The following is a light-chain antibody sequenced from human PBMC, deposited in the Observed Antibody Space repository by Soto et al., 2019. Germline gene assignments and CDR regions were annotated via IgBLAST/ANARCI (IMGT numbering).Light chain of an antibody. Sequence: QSALTQPASVSGSPGQSIAISCTGTSSDVGGYNYVSWYQQHPGKAPKLLIYEVSNRPSGVSDRFSGSKSGNTASLTISGLQAEDEADYYCSPYTSTDTYVSGTGTKAPS. CDR2: EVS. CDR3: SPYTSTDTYV. CDR1: SSDVGGYNY. J-gene: IGLJ1*01. V-gene: IGLV2-14*01.